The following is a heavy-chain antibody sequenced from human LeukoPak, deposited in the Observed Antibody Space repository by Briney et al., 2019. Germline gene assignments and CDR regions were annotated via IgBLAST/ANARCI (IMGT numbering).Heavy chain of an antibody. CDR1: GFTLSSYE. CDR3: AREGNYYMDV. V-gene: IGHV3-48*03. CDR2: ISSSGSTT. J-gene: IGHJ6*03. Sequence: GGSLRLSCAASGFTLSSYEMNWFRQAPGKGLEWVSYISSSGSTTYYADSVKGRFTISRDNAKNSLYLQMNSLRVEDTAVYYCAREGNYYMDVWGKGTTVTISS.